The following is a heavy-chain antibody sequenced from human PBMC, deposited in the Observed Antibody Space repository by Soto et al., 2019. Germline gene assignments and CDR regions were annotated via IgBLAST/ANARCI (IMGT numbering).Heavy chain of an antibody. CDR3: ARHTRPNYYGSGRTFDY. CDR2: IYYSGST. J-gene: IGHJ4*02. D-gene: IGHD3-10*01. CDR1: GGSISSNTYY. Sequence: SSETLSLTCTVSGGSISSNTYYWGWIRQPPGKGLEWIGSIYYSGSTYYNPSLKSRVTISVDTSKNQFSLKLSSVTAADTAVYYCARHTRPNYYGSGRTFDYWGQGTLVTVSS. V-gene: IGHV4-39*01.